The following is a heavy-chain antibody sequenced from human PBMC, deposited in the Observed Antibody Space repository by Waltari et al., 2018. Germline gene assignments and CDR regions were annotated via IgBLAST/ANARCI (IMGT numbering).Heavy chain of an antibody. V-gene: IGHV4-61*02. Sequence: QVQLQESGPGLVKPSQTLSLTCTVSGGPISSGSYSWSWIRQPAGKGLEWIGRIYTSGSTNYNPSLKSRVTISVDTSKNQFSLKLSSVTAADTAVYYCARLTGIRAFDYWGQGTLVTVSS. J-gene: IGHJ4*02. CDR2: IYTSGST. CDR3: ARLTGIRAFDY. CDR1: GGPISSGSYS. D-gene: IGHD2-15*01.